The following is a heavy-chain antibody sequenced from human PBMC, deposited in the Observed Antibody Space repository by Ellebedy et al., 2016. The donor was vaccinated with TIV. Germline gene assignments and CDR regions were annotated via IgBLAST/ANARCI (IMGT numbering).Heavy chain of an antibody. V-gene: IGHV1-69*13. J-gene: IGHJ5*02. CDR1: GGTFSSYA. CDR2: IIPIFGTA. Sequence: ASVKVSCKASGGTFSSYAISWVRQAPGQGLEWMGGIIPIFGTANYAQKFQGRVTITADESTSTAYMELSSLRSEDTAVYYCARGQKSSGGSFNIHLDWFDPWGQGTLVTVSS. CDR3: ARGQKSSGGSFNIHLDWFDP. D-gene: IGHD2-15*01.